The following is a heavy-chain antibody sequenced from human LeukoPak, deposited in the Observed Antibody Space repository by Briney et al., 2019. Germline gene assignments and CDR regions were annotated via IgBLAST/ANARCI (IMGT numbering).Heavy chain of an antibody. CDR1: GYTFTSYD. J-gene: IGHJ4*02. CDR3: ARVLDYYFWSGYYN. D-gene: IGHD3-3*01. V-gene: IGHV1-8*03. CDR2: MNPNSGDT. Sequence: VASVKVSCKASGYTFTSYDINWVRQANGQGLEWMGWMNPNSGDTAYAQKFQGRVTITRNTSISTAYMELSSLRSEDTAVYYCARVLDYYFWSGYYNWGQGTLVTVSS.